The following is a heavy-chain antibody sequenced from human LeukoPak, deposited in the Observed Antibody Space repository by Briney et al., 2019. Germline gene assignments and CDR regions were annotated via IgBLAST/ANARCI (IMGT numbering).Heavy chain of an antibody. V-gene: IGHV3-30*02. D-gene: IGHD3-16*01. CDR3: AKGGGPDYYYYYMDV. Sequence: GGSLRLSCAASGFTFSSYGMHWVRQAPGKGLEWVAFIRYDGSNKYYADSVKGRFTISRDNSKNTLYLQMNSLRAEDTAVYYCAKGGGPDYYYYYMDVWGKGTTVTVSS. CDR1: GFTFSSYG. J-gene: IGHJ6*03. CDR2: IRYDGSNK.